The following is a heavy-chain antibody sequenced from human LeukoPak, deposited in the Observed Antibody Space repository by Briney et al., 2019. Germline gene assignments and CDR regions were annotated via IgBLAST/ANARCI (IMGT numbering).Heavy chain of an antibody. D-gene: IGHD3-22*01. CDR1: GFTFSSYS. Sequence: PGGSLRLSCAASGFTFSSYSMNWVRQAPGKGLEWVSSISSSSSYTYYADSVKGRFTISRDNAKNSLYLQMNSLRAEDTAVYYCARAFTGYYDSSGYYSRDYWGQGILVTVSS. CDR2: ISSSSSYT. J-gene: IGHJ4*02. V-gene: IGHV3-21*01. CDR3: ARAFTGYYDSSGYYSRDY.